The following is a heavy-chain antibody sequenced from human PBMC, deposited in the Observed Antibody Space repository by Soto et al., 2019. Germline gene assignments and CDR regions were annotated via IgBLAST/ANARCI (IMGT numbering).Heavy chain of an antibody. V-gene: IGHV4-61*01. D-gene: IGHD3-3*01. Sequence: SGPTLVNPTETLTLTCTVSGFSLTTGKMGVSWIRQPPGKXXEWIGYIYSSGSTNYNPSLKSRVTXXVDTSKNQFSLKLSSVTAADTAVYYCARNSPLFRDFWHPDYYYYGMDVWGQGTTVTV. CDR1: GFSLTTGKMG. J-gene: IGHJ6*02. CDR2: IYSSGST. CDR3: ARNSPLFRDFWHPDYYYYGMDV.